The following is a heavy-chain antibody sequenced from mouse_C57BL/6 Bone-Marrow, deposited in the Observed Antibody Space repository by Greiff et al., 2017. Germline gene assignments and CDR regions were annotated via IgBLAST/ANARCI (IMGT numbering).Heavy chain of an antibody. CDR2: IYPRSGNT. J-gene: IGHJ2*01. Sequence: QVQLQQSGAELARPGASVKLSCKASGYTFTSYGISWVKQRTGQGLEWIGEIYPRSGNTYYNEKFKGKATLTADKSSSTAYMELRSLTSEDSAVYFCARKVYYYGSSYRYFDCWGKGTTLTVSS. D-gene: IGHD1-1*01. V-gene: IGHV1-81*01. CDR1: GYTFTSYG. CDR3: ARKVYYYGSSYRYFDC.